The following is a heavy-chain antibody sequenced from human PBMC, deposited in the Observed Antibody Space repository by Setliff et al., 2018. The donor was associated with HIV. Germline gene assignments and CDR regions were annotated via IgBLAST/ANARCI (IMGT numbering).Heavy chain of an antibody. CDR3: ARDVGEQLDV. CDR1: GGSISTFY. J-gene: IGHJ6*03. CDR2: IYYSGRT. Sequence: PETLSLTCTVSGGSISTFYWSWIRQPPGKGLEWIGYIYYSGRTNYNPSLDSRVTMSVDTSKNQFSLKLSSVTAADTAVYYCARDVGEQLDVWGKGTTVTVS. V-gene: IGHV4-59*01.